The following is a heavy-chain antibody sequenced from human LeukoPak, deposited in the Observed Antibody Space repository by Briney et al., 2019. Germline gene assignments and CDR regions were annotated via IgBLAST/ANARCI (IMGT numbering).Heavy chain of an antibody. J-gene: IGHJ4*02. V-gene: IGHV4-34*01. CDR1: GGSFSGYY. CDR2: INHSGST. Sequence: SETLSLTCAVYGGSFSGYYWSWIRQPPGKGLEWIGEINHSGSTNYNPSLKSRVTISVDTSKNQFSLKLSSVTAADTAVYYCARGRGYSYGYPDYWGQGTPVTVSS. CDR3: ARGRGYSYGYPDY. D-gene: IGHD5-18*01.